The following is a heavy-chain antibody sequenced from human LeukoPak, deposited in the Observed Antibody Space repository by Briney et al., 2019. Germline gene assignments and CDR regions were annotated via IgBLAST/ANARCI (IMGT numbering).Heavy chain of an antibody. CDR3: ARDLRSTYYYDSTFFRDP. CDR1: GYTFTSYG. D-gene: IGHD3-22*01. Sequence: ASVKVSCKASGYTFTSYGISWVRQAPGQGREWMGWISAYNGNTNYAQKLQGRVTMTTDTSTSTAYMEMRSLRSDDTAVYYCARDLRSTYYYDSTFFRDPWGQGTLVTVSS. J-gene: IGHJ5*02. V-gene: IGHV1-18*01. CDR2: ISAYNGNT.